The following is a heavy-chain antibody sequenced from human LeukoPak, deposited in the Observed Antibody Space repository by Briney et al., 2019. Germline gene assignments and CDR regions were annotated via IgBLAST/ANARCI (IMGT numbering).Heavy chain of an antibody. Sequence: SETLSLTCAVYGGSFSGYYWSWIRQPPGKGLEWIGEINHSGSTNYNPSLKSRVTISVDTSKNQFSLKLSSVTAADTAVYYCAKEADYYDSRGGAFDIWGQGTMVTVSS. CDR1: GGSFSGYY. D-gene: IGHD3-22*01. CDR2: INHSGST. CDR3: AKEADYYDSRGGAFDI. V-gene: IGHV4-34*01. J-gene: IGHJ3*02.